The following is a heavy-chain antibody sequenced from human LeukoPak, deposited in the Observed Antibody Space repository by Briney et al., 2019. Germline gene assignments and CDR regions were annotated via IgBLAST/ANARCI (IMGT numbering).Heavy chain of an antibody. D-gene: IGHD2-2*01. Sequence: ASVKVSCKASGYTFTSYDINWVRQAPGQGLEWMGWINPNSGGTNYAQKFQGRVTMTRDTSISTAYMELSRLRSDDTAVYYCARAGSIVVVPAAIWFDPWGQGTLVTVSS. CDR1: GYTFTSYD. V-gene: IGHV1-2*02. J-gene: IGHJ5*02. CDR2: INPNSGGT. CDR3: ARAGSIVVVPAAIWFDP.